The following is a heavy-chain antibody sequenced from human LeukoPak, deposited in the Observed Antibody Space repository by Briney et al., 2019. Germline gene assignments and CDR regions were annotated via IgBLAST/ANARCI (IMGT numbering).Heavy chain of an antibody. V-gene: IGHV4-4*07. CDR3: ARDAGTGTTGNYYYYMDV. Sequence: SETLSLTCTVSGGSISSYYWSWIRQPAGKGLEWIGRIYTTGSTNYNPSLESRVTISVDKSKNQFSLKLSPVTAADTAVYYCARDAGTGTTGNYYYYMDVWGKGTTVTVSS. CDR1: GGSISSYY. CDR2: IYTTGST. J-gene: IGHJ6*03. D-gene: IGHD1-7*01.